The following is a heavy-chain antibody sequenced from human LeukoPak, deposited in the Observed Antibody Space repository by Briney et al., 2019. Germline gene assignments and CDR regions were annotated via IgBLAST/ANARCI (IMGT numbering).Heavy chain of an antibody. V-gene: IGHV3-23*01. Sequence: PGGSLRLSCAASGFTFSSYDMSWVRQAPGKGLEWVSGISGSGSTTKYADSVKGRFTISRDNSKNTLYLQMNSLRAEDTAVYYCAKLYSSSSRGGYYWGQGTLVTVSS. CDR2: ISGSGSTT. CDR3: AKLYSSSSRGGYY. CDR1: GFTFSSYD. D-gene: IGHD6-13*01. J-gene: IGHJ4*02.